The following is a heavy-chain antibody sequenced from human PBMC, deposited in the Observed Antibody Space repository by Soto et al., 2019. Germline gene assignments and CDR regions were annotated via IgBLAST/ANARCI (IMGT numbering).Heavy chain of an antibody. J-gene: IGHJ4*02. V-gene: IGHV3-7*01. CDR2: IKHDGSEG. CDR1: GFTFNIHW. Sequence: PGGSLRLSCEASGFTFNIHWMTWVRQAPGKGLEWVASIKHDGSEGYYVDSVKGRFTMYRDNARNSLYLQLSSLRAEDAALYYCARDSRGANFDYWGQGALVTVSS. CDR3: ARDSRGANFDY. D-gene: IGHD2-15*01.